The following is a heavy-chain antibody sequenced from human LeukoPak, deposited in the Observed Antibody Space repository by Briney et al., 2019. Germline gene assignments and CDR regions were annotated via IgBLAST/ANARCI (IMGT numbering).Heavy chain of an antibody. J-gene: IGHJ3*02. CDR2: ISGSGGST. V-gene: IGHV3-23*01. CDR3: AKILDCGGDCYPAFDI. Sequence: GGSLRLSCAASGFTFSSYAMSWVRQAPGKGLEWVSAISGSGGSTYYADSVKGRFTISRDNSKNTLYLQMNSLRAEDTAVYYCAKILDCGGDCYPAFDIWGQGTMVTVSS. CDR1: GFTFSSYA. D-gene: IGHD2-21*02.